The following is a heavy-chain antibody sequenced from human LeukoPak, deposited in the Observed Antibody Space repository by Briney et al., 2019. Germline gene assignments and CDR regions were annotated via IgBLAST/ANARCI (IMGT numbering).Heavy chain of an antibody. CDR3: ASMSSGWYIDY. CDR2: INPNSGGT. J-gene: IGHJ4*02. V-gene: IGHV1-2*02. CDR1: GYTFISYS. D-gene: IGHD6-19*01. Sequence: ASVKVSCKASGYTFISYSITWVRLTPGQGLEWMGWINPNSGGTNYAQKFQGRVTMTRDTSISTAYMELSRLRSDDTAVYYRASMSSGWYIDYWGQGTLVTVSS.